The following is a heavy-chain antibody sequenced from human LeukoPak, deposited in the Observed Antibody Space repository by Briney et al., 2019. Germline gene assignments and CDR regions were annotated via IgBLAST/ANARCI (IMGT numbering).Heavy chain of an antibody. Sequence: SETLSLTCAVYGGSFSGYYWSWIRQPPGKGLEWIGYIHYSGSTKYNPSLKSRVTISVDTSNNHFSLKLSSVTAADTAVYFCARVHPDGYSAYWGQGILATVSS. J-gene: IGHJ4*02. D-gene: IGHD5-24*01. CDR2: IHYSGST. V-gene: IGHV4-59*01. CDR1: GGSFSGYY. CDR3: ARVHPDGYSAY.